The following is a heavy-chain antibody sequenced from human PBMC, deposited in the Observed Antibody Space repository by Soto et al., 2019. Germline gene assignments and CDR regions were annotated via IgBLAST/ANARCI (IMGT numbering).Heavy chain of an antibody. CDR1: GFTFSSYS. Sequence: EVQLVESGGGLVQPGGSLRLSCAASGFTFSSYSMNWVRQAPGKGLEWVSYISSSSSTIYYADSVKGRFTISRDNAKNSLYLKMNSLRDEDTAVYYCARDSGHSSGFGWGQGTLVTVSS. D-gene: IGHD6-19*01. CDR2: ISSSSSTI. J-gene: IGHJ4*02. V-gene: IGHV3-48*02. CDR3: ARDSGHSSGFG.